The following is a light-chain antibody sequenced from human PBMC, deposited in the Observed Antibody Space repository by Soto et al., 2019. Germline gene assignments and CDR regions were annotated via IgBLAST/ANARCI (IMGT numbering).Light chain of an antibody. CDR3: AAWDDSLSGVI. CDR2: SSD. V-gene: IGLV1-44*01. J-gene: IGLJ2*01. Sequence: QAVVTQPPSASGTPGQRVTISCSGGRSNIGTNYVHWYQKLPGTAPKLLTYSSDHRPSGVPDRFSGTKSGTSASLVISGLQSEDEGDYYCAAWDDSLSGVIFGGGTKLTVL. CDR1: RSNIGTNY.